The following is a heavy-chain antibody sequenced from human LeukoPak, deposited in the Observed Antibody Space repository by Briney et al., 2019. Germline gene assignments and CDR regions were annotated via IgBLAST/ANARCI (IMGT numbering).Heavy chain of an antibody. J-gene: IGHJ4*02. D-gene: IGHD6-13*01. CDR3: ARGVYIAAAQYAY. CDR1: GGSFSGYY. CDR2: IYYSGTT. Sequence: PSETLSLTCAVYGGSFSGYYWSWIRQPPGKGLEWIGYIYYSGTTNYNPSLKSRVTISVDTSKNQFSLKLSSVAAADTAVYYCARGVYIAAAQYAYWGQGTLVTVSS. V-gene: IGHV4-59*01.